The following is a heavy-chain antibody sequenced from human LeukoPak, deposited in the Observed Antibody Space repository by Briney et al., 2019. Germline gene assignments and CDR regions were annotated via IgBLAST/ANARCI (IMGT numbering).Heavy chain of an antibody. CDR3: ARDRAGDSSGYYHDAFDI. J-gene: IGHJ3*02. D-gene: IGHD3-22*01. V-gene: IGHV4-30-4*07. Sequence: PSETLSLTCAVSGGSISSGGYSWSWIRQPPGKGLEWIGYFFFTGNTYYNPSLKSRVTISVDTSKNQFSLKLSSVTAADTAVYYCARDRAGDSSGYYHDAFDIWGQGTMVTVSS. CDR1: GGSISSGGYS. CDR2: FFFTGNT.